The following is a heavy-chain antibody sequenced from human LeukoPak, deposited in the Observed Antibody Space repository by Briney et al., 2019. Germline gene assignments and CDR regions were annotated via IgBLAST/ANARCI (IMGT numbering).Heavy chain of an antibody. D-gene: IGHD3-22*01. J-gene: IGHJ4*02. CDR1: GFTFSSYA. CDR3: AKATYYYDSSGYDY. Sequence: GGSLRLSCAASGFTFSSYAMSWVRQAPGKGLEWVSAISGSGGSTYYADSVKGRFTISRDNSKNTLYLQMNSLRAEDTAVYYCAKATYYYDSSGYDYWGQGTLVTVSS. V-gene: IGHV3-23*01. CDR2: ISGSGGST.